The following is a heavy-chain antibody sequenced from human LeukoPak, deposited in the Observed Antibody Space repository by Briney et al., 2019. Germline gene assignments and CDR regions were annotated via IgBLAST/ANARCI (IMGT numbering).Heavy chain of an antibody. J-gene: IGHJ4*02. CDR3: ARQGRRGYSSQSFDY. CDR1: GGAISSSYYY. Sequence: SETLSLTCTVSGGAISSSYYYWAWIRQPPGKGLEWIGTIYRSGSRYSKPSLKSRVTISVDTSKNQFSLKLSSVTAADTAVYYCARQGRRGYSSQSFDYWGQGTLVTVSS. V-gene: IGHV4-39*01. D-gene: IGHD5-18*01. CDR2: IYRSGSR.